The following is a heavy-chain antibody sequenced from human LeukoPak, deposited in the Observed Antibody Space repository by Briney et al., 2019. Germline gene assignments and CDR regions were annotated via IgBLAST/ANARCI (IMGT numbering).Heavy chain of an antibody. J-gene: IGHJ4*02. D-gene: IGHD4-17*01. CDR3: ARDGLHGGPVPPRY. CDR2: ISAYNGNT. V-gene: IGHV1-18*01. CDR1: GYTFTNYG. Sequence: GASVKVSCRASGYTFTNYGISWVRQAPGQGLEWMGWISAYNGNTNYAQRLQGRVTMTTDTPTNTAYMELRSLRSDDTAVYYCARDGLHGGPVPPRYWGQGTLVTVSS.